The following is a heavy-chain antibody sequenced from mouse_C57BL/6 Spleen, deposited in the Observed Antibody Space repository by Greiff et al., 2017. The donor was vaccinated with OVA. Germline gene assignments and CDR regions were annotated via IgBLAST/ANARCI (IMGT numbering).Heavy chain of an antibody. V-gene: IGHV1-80*01. D-gene: IGHD2-14*01. Sequence: QVQLQQSGAELVKPGASVKISCKASGYAFSSYWMNWVKQRPGKGLEWIGQIYPGDGDTNYNGKFKGKATLTADKSSSTAYMQLSSLTSEDSAVYFCAREGVRRGYFDVWGTGTTVTVSS. CDR3: AREGVRRGYFDV. J-gene: IGHJ1*03. CDR1: GYAFSSYW. CDR2: IYPGDGDT.